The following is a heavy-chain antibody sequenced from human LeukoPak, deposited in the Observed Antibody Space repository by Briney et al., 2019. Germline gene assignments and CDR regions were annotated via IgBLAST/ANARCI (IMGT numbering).Heavy chain of an antibody. CDR2: INWNGGST. CDR1: GFTFDDYG. Sequence: PGGSLRLSCAASGFTFDDYGMSWVRQAPGKGLEWVSAINWNGGSTGYADSVKGRFTISRDNAKNSLYLQMNSLRAEDTALYYCASGLIAAAGTAGYWGQGTLVTVSS. V-gene: IGHV3-20*04. CDR3: ASGLIAAAGTAGY. D-gene: IGHD6-13*01. J-gene: IGHJ4*02.